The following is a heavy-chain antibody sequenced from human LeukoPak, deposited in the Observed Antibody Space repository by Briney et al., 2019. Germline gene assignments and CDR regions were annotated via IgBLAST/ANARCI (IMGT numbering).Heavy chain of an antibody. CDR2: IYPGDSDT. CDR1: GYSFTSYW. J-gene: IGHJ4*02. CDR3: ARTYSGWYGEIDY. D-gene: IGHD6-19*01. Sequence: KISCKGSGYSFTSYWIGWVRQMPGKGLEGMGIIYPGDSDTRYSPSFQGQVTISADKSISTAYLQWSSLKASDTAMYYCARTYSGWYGEIDYWGQGTLVTVSS. V-gene: IGHV5-51*01.